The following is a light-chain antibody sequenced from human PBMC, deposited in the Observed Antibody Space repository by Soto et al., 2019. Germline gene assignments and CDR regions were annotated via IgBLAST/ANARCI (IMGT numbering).Light chain of an antibody. CDR2: GAS. CDR3: QQYGTSPLT. J-gene: IGKJ1*01. Sequence: EIVLTQSPGTQSLSPGERATLSCRASQSVSSTFLAWYQQKPGQAPRLLIYGASRRAAGIPDRISGSGSGTDFTLTISRLEPEDFAIYYCQQYGTSPLTFGQGTKVDIK. V-gene: IGKV3-20*01. CDR1: QSVSSTF.